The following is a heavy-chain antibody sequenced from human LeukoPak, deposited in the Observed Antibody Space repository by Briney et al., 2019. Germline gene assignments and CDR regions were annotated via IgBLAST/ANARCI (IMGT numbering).Heavy chain of an antibody. J-gene: IGHJ4*02. CDR1: GFTFSSYA. CDR3: AKVRYYYDSRDVLDY. Sequence: GGSLRLSCAASGFTFSSYAMSWVRQAPGEGLEWVSAISGSGGSTYYADSVKGRFTISRDNSKNTLYLQMNSLRAEDTAVYYCAKVRYYYDSRDVLDYWGQGTLVTVSS. V-gene: IGHV3-23*01. D-gene: IGHD3-22*01. CDR2: ISGSGGST.